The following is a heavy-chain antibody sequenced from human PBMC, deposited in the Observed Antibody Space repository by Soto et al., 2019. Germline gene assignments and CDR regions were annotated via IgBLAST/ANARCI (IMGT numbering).Heavy chain of an antibody. CDR3: ARARYIAVAGTCYFDY. V-gene: IGHV3-11*01. CDR2: ISGSGDTR. D-gene: IGHD6-19*01. Sequence: QVQLVESGGGLVKPGGSLRLSCAASGFTFSDNYMSWIRQAPGKGLEWVSYISGSGDTRYYADSVKGRFTISRDNAKNSLYLQMNSLRAEDTAVYYCARARYIAVAGTCYFDYWGQGTLVTVSS. CDR1: GFTFSDNY. J-gene: IGHJ4*02.